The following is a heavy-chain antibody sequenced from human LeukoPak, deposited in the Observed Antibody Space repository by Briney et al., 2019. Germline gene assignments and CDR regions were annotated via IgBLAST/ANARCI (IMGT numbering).Heavy chain of an antibody. J-gene: IGHJ4*02. Sequence: GESLKISCKASKYTFTDYWIAWVRQVPGKGLEWMGIIFPDDSETRYSPSFRGQVTISADKSITTAYLHWSGLKASDTGMYYCVRTVTEIKSPFDYWGQGTLVTVSS. D-gene: IGHD2-21*02. CDR1: KYTFTDYW. V-gene: IGHV5-51*01. CDR3: VRTVTEIKSPFDY. CDR2: IFPDDSET.